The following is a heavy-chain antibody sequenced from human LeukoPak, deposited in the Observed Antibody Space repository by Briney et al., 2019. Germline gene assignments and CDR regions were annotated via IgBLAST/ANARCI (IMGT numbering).Heavy chain of an antibody. D-gene: IGHD3-10*01. CDR1: GYSFTSYW. CDR2: IYPGDSDT. CDR3: ARQRPGSGSYYDAFDI. V-gene: IGHV5-51*01. Sequence: GESLKISCKGSGYSFTSYWIGWVRQMPGKGLEWMGIIYPGDSDTRYSPSFQGQATISADKSISTAYLQWSSLKASDTAMYYCARQRPGSGSYYDAFDIWGQGTMVTVSS. J-gene: IGHJ3*02.